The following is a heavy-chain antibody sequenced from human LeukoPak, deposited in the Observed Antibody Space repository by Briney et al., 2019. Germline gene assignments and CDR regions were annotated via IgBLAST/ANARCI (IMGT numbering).Heavy chain of an antibody. Sequence: PSQTLSLTCTVSGGSISSGSYYWSWIRQPAGKGLEWIGRIYTSGSTNYNPSLKSRVTISVDTSKNQFSLKLSSVTAADTAVYYCARSDFWSGSRFGYWGQGTLLTVSS. CDR2: IYTSGST. CDR1: GGSISSGSYY. CDR3: ARSDFWSGSRFGY. J-gene: IGHJ4*02. V-gene: IGHV4-61*02. D-gene: IGHD3-3*01.